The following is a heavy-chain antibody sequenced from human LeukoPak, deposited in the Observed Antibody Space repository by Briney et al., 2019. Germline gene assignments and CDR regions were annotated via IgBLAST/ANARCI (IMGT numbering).Heavy chain of an antibody. D-gene: IGHD3-22*01. CDR2: ISGSGGST. Sequence: GGSLRLSCAASGFTFSNYPMNWVRQAPGKGLEWVSAISGSGGSTYYADSVKGRFTISRDNSKNTLYLQMNSLRAEDTAVYYCAKGVSDDSSGYYFDYWGQGTLVTVSS. J-gene: IGHJ4*02. CDR3: AKGVSDDSSGYYFDY. CDR1: GFTFSNYP. V-gene: IGHV3-23*01.